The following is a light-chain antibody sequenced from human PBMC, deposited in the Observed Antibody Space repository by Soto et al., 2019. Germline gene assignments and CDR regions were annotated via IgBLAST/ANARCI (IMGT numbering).Light chain of an antibody. J-gene: IGLJ1*01. Sequence: QSVLTQPPSVSEAPGQRVTISCTGSSSNIGAGYDVHWYQQLPGAAPKVLIYDNNNRPSGVPDRFSGSKSGTSASLAITGLQAEDEADYYCQSYDSSLSGYVFGTGTKVTAL. CDR1: SSNIGAGYD. CDR2: DNN. CDR3: QSYDSSLSGYV. V-gene: IGLV1-40*01.